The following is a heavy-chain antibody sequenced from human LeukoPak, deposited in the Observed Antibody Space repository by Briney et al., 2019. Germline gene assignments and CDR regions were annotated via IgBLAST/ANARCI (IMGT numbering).Heavy chain of an antibody. CDR2: IKSKTDGGTT. Sequence: GGSLRLSCAASGFTFSSYEMNWVRQAPGKGLEWVGRIKSKTDGGTTDYAAPVKGRFTISRDDSKNTLYLQMNSLKTEDTAVYYCTTEGLGSEIGYWGQGTLVTVSS. D-gene: IGHD3-10*01. V-gene: IGHV3-15*01. CDR1: GFTFSSYE. J-gene: IGHJ4*02. CDR3: TTEGLGSEIGY.